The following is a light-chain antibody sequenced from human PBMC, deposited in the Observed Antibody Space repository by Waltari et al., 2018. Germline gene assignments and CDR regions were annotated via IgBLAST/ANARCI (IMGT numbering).Light chain of an antibody. Sequence: SYELTQPPSVSVSPGQTASVTCSGDKLGEKYTCWYQQKPGQSPVLVMYQDNKRPSGIPERFSGSNSGNTATLTISGTQGMDEADYYCQAWDSSSYVFGTWTKVTVL. J-gene: IGLJ1*01. CDR3: QAWDSSSYV. CDR1: KLGEKY. CDR2: QDN. V-gene: IGLV3-1*01.